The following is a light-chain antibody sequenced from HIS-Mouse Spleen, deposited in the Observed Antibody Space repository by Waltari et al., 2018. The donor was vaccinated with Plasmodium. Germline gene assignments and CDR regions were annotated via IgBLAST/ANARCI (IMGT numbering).Light chain of an antibody. CDR2: QDS. CDR1: KLGVKY. Sequence: SYELTQPPSVSVSPGQTARIPCPGVKLGVKYACWYQQKPGQSPVLVIYQDSKRPSGIPERFSGSNSGNTATLTISGTQAMDEADYYCQAWDSSTVVFGGGTKLTVL. CDR3: QAWDSSTVV. J-gene: IGLJ2*01. V-gene: IGLV3-1*01.